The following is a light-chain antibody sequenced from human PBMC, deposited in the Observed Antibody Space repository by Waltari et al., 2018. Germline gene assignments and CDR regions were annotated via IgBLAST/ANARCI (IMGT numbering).Light chain of an antibody. V-gene: IGKV3-15*01. CDR1: QSVSSN. Sequence: EIVMTQSPATLSVSPGERATLSCRASQSVSSNLAWYQQKPGQTPTLLIYEASTRPTGIPARFSGSGSGTEFTLSISSLQSEDFAVYYCQQYNTWPPITFGQGTRLEIK. CDR2: EAS. J-gene: IGKJ5*01. CDR3: QQYNTWPPIT.